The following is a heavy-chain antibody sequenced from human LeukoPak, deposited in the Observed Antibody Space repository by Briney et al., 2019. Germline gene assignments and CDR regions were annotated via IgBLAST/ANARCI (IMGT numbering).Heavy chain of an antibody. D-gene: IGHD1-26*01. CDR3: ARDGSYYYSYFDY. V-gene: IGHV3-30*04. Sequence: GGSLRLSCAASGFTFSSYAMHWVRQAPGKGLEWVAVISYDGSNKYYADSVKGRFTISRDNAKNSLYLQMNSLRAEDTAVYYCARDGSYYYSYFDYWGQGTLVTVSS. J-gene: IGHJ4*02. CDR2: ISYDGSNK. CDR1: GFTFSSYA.